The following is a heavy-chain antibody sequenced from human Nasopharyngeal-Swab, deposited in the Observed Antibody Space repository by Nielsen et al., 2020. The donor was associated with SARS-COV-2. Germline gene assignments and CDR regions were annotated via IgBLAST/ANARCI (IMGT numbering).Heavy chain of an antibody. CDR3: AKDRDSGDDSDDYYHYYGMDA. D-gene: IGHD5-12*01. J-gene: IGHJ6*02. CDR1: GFTFRSYA. V-gene: IGHV3-23*01. Sequence: GESLKISCAASGFTFRSYAISWVRQAPGKGLEWVSVISGSDHTTYYADSVKGRFTISRDNSKNTVNLQMNSLRVEDTAIYYCAKDRDSGDDSDDYYHYYGMDAWGQGTTVTVSS. CDR2: ISGSDHTT.